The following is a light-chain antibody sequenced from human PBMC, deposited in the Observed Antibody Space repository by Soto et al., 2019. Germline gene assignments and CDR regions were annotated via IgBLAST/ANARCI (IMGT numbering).Light chain of an antibody. V-gene: IGKV3-20*01. Sequence: EIVLTQSPGTLSLSLGERATLSCRASQSVSSSYLAWYQQKPGQAPRLLIYGASSRATGIPDRFSGSGSGTDFTLTISRLEPEDFAVYYCQHRTTSGQGTRRAIK. CDR3: QHRTT. J-gene: IGKJ5*01. CDR1: QSVSSSY. CDR2: GAS.